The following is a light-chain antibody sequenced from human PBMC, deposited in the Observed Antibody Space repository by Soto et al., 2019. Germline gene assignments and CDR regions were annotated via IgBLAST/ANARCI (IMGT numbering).Light chain of an antibody. V-gene: IGKV3-20*01. CDR2: ATS. J-gene: IGKJ4*01. Sequence: EIVLTQSPGTVSLSPGESATLSCRASQSISRSDLAWYQHRPGQSPRLLIYATSSRATGIPDRFTGGGAGTGFTLTISTLEPEDSAVYYCQQYGSSPTFGGGTKVEIK. CDR3: QQYGSSPT. CDR1: QSISRSD.